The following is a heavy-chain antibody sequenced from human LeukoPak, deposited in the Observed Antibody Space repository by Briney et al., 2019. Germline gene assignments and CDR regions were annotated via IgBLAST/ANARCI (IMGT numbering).Heavy chain of an antibody. CDR1: GYTFTSYD. V-gene: IGHV1-8*01. D-gene: IGHD3-3*01. CDR2: MNPNSGNT. J-gene: IGHJ6*02. Sequence: ASVKVSYKASGYTFTSYDINWVRQATGQGLEWMGWMNPNSGNTGYAQKFQGRVTMTRNTSISTAYMELSSLRSEDTAVYYCARVIKTSRYYDFWSGYYTDYYYYGMDVWGQGTTVTVSS. CDR3: ARVIKTSRYYDFWSGYYTDYYYYGMDV.